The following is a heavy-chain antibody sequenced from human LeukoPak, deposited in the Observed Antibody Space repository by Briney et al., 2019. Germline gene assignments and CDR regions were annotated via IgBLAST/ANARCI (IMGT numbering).Heavy chain of an antibody. D-gene: IGHD3-3*01. CDR3: ARASPGYYDFWSGYREAWFDP. CDR1: GGSFSGYY. Sequence: SETLSLTCAVCGGSFSGYYWSWIRQPPGKGLEWIGEINHSGSTNYNPSLKSRVTISVDTSKNQFSLKLSSVTAADTAVYYCARASPGYYDFWSGYREAWFDPWGQGTLVTVSS. CDR2: INHSGST. J-gene: IGHJ5*02. V-gene: IGHV4-34*01.